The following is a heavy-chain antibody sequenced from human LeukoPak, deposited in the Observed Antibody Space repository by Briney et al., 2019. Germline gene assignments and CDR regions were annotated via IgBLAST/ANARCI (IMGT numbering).Heavy chain of an antibody. CDR3: ARSYSGSYRPFDY. Sequence: SETLSLTCTVSGDSISSDDYYWRWIRQPAGKGLEWIGRFSASGNSNYNPSLKSRVTISVDTSKNQFSLKLSSVTAADTAVYYCARSYSGSYRPFDYWGQGTLVTVSS. CDR2: FSASGNS. J-gene: IGHJ4*02. CDR1: GDSISSDDYY. V-gene: IGHV4-61*02. D-gene: IGHD1-26*01.